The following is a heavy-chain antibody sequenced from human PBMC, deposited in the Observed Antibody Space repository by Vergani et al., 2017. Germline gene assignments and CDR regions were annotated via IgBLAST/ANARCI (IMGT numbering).Heavy chain of an antibody. Sequence: EVQLVESGGGLVQPGRSLRLSCAASGFTFSSYWMSWVRQAPGKGLEWVANIKQDGSEKSYVDSLKGRFTISRDKAKNSLYLQMNSLRAEDTAVYYCARDFRYSSGWFLDWYFDLWGRGTLVTVSS. D-gene: IGHD6-19*01. J-gene: IGHJ2*01. V-gene: IGHV3-7*01. CDR2: IKQDGSEK. CDR3: ARDFRYSSGWFLDWYFDL. CDR1: GFTFSSYW.